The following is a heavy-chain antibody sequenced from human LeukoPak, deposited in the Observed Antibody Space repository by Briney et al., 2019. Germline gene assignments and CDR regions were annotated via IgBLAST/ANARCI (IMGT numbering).Heavy chain of an antibody. CDR1: GYTFTGYY. J-gene: IGHJ3*02. V-gene: IGHV1-2*02. CDR3: ARATVVVAATPDAFDI. D-gene: IGHD2-15*01. Sequence: ASVKVSCKASGYTFTGYYVHWVRQAPGQGLEWMGWINPNSGGTNYAQKFQGRVTMTRDTSISTAYMELSRLRSDDTAVYYCARATVVVAATPDAFDIWGQGTMVTVSS. CDR2: INPNSGGT.